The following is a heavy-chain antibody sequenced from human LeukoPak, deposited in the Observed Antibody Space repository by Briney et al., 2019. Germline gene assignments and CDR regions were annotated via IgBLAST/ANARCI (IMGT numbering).Heavy chain of an antibody. CDR2: VYYSGST. V-gene: IGHV4-59*03. CDR3: AKGGSYYDGGY. Sequence: PSETLPLTCTVSGASMSIYYWTWIRQVPGKGLEWIGNVYYSGSTRYNPSLMGRATISIDTSKNTFSLKVTSMTAADTAVYFCAKGGSYYDGGYWGQGTLVTVSS. CDR1: GASMSIYY. J-gene: IGHJ4*02. D-gene: IGHD1-26*01.